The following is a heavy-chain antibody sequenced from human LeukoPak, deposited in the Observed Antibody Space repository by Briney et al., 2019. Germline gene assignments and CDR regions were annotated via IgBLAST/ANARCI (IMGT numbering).Heavy chain of an antibody. CDR1: GFTFSSYG. Sequence: PGGSLRLSCAASGFTFSSYGMHWVRQAPGKGLEWVAVIWYDGNNKYYADSVKGRFTISRDNSKNTLYLQMNSLRAKDTAVYYCARDVAKDIAAAWYFDYWGQGTLVTVSS. CDR3: ARDVAKDIAAAWYFDY. CDR2: IWYDGNNK. J-gene: IGHJ4*02. V-gene: IGHV3-33*01. D-gene: IGHD6-13*01.